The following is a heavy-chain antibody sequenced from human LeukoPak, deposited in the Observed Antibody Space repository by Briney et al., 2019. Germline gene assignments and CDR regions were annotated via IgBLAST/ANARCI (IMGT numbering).Heavy chain of an antibody. Sequence: PGGSLRLSCTASGFTFSTYWMSWVRQAPGKGLEWVANIKQDGSENYYVDSVKGRFTIFRDNAKNSLYLQMNSLRAEDTAVYYCARNSIAMVRGVIGINWFDPWGQGTLVTVSS. CDR2: IKQDGSEN. CDR1: GFTFSTYW. V-gene: IGHV3-7*01. J-gene: IGHJ5*02. D-gene: IGHD3-10*01. CDR3: ARNSIAMVRGVIGINWFDP.